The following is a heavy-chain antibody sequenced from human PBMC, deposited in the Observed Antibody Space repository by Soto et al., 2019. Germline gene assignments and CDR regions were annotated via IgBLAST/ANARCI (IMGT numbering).Heavy chain of an antibody. CDR3: ARHVRGLYSSSSDFVLSCGMDV. Sequence: SETLSLTCTVSGGSISSSSYYWGWIRQPPGKGLEWIGSIYYSGSTYYNPSLKSRVTISVDTSKNQFSLKLSSVTAADTAVYYCARHVRGLYSSSSDFVLSCGMDVWGQGTTVTVSS. D-gene: IGHD6-6*01. J-gene: IGHJ6*02. CDR2: IYYSGST. V-gene: IGHV4-39*01. CDR1: GGSISSSSYY.